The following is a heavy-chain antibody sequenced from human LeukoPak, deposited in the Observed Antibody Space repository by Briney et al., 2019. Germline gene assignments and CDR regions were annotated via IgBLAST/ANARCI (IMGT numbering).Heavy chain of an antibody. CDR1: GFTFSSYA. J-gene: IGHJ6*03. CDR3: ARGSGYGYGNYYYYMDV. Sequence: GGSLRLSCAASGFTFSSYAMHWVRQAPGKGLEWVAVISYDGSNKYYADSVKGRFTISRDNSKNTLYLQMNSLRAEDTAVYYCARGSGYGYGNYYYYMDVWGKGTTVTVSS. CDR2: ISYDGSNK. V-gene: IGHV3-30*04. D-gene: IGHD5-18*01.